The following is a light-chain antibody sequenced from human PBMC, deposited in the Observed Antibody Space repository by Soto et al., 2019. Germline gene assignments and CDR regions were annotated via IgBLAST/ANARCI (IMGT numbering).Light chain of an antibody. J-gene: IGKJ5*01. CDR1: QGISTY. V-gene: IGKV1-8*01. CDR2: GAS. CDR3: QQYYNYPIT. Sequence: IRMTPSPSSFSASTGDRVSITCRASQGISTYVAWYQQKPGKAPKLLIYGASSLESGVPSRFSGSGSGTDFTLTLSRLQSEDFATYYCQQYYNYPITFGQGTRLEIK.